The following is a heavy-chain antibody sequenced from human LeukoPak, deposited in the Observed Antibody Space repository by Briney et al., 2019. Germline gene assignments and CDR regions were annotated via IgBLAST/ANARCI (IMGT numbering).Heavy chain of an antibody. CDR2: INPNSGGT. V-gene: IGHV1-2*02. Sequence: ASVNVSCKSSGYTVTGYYMHWVRQAPGQGLEWMGWINPNSGGTNYAQKFQGRVTMTRDTSISTAYMELSRLRSDDTAVYYCARVEGCSSTSCPMAGFDYWGQGTLVTVSS. D-gene: IGHD2-2*01. CDR1: GYTVTGYY. J-gene: IGHJ4*02. CDR3: ARVEGCSSTSCPMAGFDY.